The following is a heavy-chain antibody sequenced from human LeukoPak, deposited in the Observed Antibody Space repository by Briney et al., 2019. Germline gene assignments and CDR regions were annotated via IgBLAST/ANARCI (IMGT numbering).Heavy chain of an antibody. CDR2: IRGSGGST. CDR1: GFTFSSYA. CDR3: AAFGIADAGKTGY. Sequence: PGGSLRLSCAASGFTFSSYAMSWVRQAPGKGLVWVSAIRGSGGSTYSADSVKGWFTISRNNLKNALYLQRNSRRADDTAVYYCAAFGIADAGKTGYWRQGTLVTVSS. D-gene: IGHD6-13*01. J-gene: IGHJ4*02. V-gene: IGHV3-23*01.